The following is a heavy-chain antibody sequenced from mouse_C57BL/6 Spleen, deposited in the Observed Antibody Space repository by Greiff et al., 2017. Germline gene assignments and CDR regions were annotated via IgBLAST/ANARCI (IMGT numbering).Heavy chain of an antibody. CDR2: ISNGGGST. CDR3: ARERKRYDYDGDFAY. Sequence: EVHLVESGGGLVQPGGSLKLSCAASGFTFSDYYMYWVRQTPEKRLEWVAYISNGGGSTYYPDTVKGRFTISRDNAKNTLYLQMSRLKSEDTAMYYCARERKRYDYDGDFAYWGQGTLVTVSA. J-gene: IGHJ3*01. D-gene: IGHD2-4*01. CDR1: GFTFSDYY. V-gene: IGHV5-12*01.